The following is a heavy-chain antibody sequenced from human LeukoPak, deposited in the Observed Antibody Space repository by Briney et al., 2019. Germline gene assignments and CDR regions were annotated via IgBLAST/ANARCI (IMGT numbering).Heavy chain of an antibody. CDR2: INYDGST. V-gene: IGHV3-74*01. J-gene: IGHJ4*02. CDR1: GFTFSNYW. CDR3: VRGCSSTSCYPFDY. D-gene: IGHD2-2*01. Sequence: PGGSLRLSCAASGFTFSNYWMHWFRQAPGKGLVWVSRINYDGSTNYADSVKGRFTISRDNARNALYMQMNTLRAEDTAVYYCVRGCSSTSCYPFDYWGQGTLVTVSS.